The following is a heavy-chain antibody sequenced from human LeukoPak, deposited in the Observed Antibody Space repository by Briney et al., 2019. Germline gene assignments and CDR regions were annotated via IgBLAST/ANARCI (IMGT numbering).Heavy chain of an antibody. J-gene: IGHJ3*02. D-gene: IGHD5-18*01. CDR3: AREGDTAMVHDAFDI. V-gene: IGHV1-18*01. CDR2: ISAYNGNT. Sequence: ASVKVSCKASGYTFTSYGISWVRQAPGQGLEWMGWISAYNGNTNYAQKLQGRVTMTTDTSTSTAYMELRSLRSDDTAVYYCAREGDTAMVHDAFDIWGQGTMVTVSS. CDR1: GYTFTSYG.